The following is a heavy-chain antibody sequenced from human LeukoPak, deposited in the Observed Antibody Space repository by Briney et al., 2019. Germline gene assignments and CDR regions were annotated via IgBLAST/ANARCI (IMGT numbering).Heavy chain of an antibody. Sequence: KSSETLSLTCTVSGGSISSYYWSWIRQPAGKGLEWIGRIYTSGSTNYNPSLKSRVTMSVDTSKNQFSLKLSSVTAADTAVYYCAREPQDIVVVPAADDAFDIWGQGTMVTVSS. J-gene: IGHJ3*02. D-gene: IGHD2-2*01. CDR3: AREPQDIVVVPAADDAFDI. V-gene: IGHV4-4*07. CDR2: IYTSGST. CDR1: GGSISSYY.